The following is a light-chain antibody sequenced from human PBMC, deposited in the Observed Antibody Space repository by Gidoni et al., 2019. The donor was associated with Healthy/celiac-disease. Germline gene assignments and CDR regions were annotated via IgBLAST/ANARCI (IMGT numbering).Light chain of an antibody. CDR3: QRYNSYSWT. J-gene: IGKJ1*01. V-gene: IGKV1-5*03. CDR2: KAS. Sequence: DTQMTQSPSTLSAPVGDRVTITCRASPSISSWLAWYQQKPGKAPKLLIYKASSLESGVPSRFSGSGSGTEFTLTISSLQPDDFATYYCQRYNSYSWTFGQGTKVEIK. CDR1: PSISSW.